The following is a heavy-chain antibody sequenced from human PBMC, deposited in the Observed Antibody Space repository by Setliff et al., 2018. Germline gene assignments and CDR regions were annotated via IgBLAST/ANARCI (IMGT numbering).Heavy chain of an antibody. CDR1: GFTFSDYY. CDR2: ISTSGNTV. Sequence: PGGSLRLSCAASGFTFSDYYMNWIRQAPGKGLEWVSYISTSGNTVEYVDSVKGRFTISRDNAKNSLYLQMNSLKADDTAVYYCARVRNYYGSGSYLSAFDCWGQGALVTVSS. J-gene: IGHJ4*02. CDR3: ARVRNYYGSGSYLSAFDC. V-gene: IGHV3-11*04. D-gene: IGHD3-10*01.